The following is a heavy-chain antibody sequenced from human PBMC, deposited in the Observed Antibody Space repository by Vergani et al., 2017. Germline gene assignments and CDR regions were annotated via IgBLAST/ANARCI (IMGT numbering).Heavy chain of an antibody. CDR2: MNGEGSHL. J-gene: IGHJ3*01. CDR1: GFSFSDFY. Sequence: QVQLVESGGGVVQPGGSLRLSCTASGFSFSDFYMNWIRQAPGKGLEWVAYMNGEGSHLYYADSVRGRFTISRDNAKKSLYLEMNNLRAEDTAVYYCARDPTTRIQGDDGAFDLWGQGTLVTVSS. D-gene: IGHD3-16*01. V-gene: IGHV3-11*04. CDR3: ARDPTTRIQGDDGAFDL.